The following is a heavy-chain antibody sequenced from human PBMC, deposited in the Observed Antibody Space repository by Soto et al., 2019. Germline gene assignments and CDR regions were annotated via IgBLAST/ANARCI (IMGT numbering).Heavy chain of an antibody. J-gene: IGHJ4*02. V-gene: IGHV1-69*13. Sequence: GASVKVSCKASGYTFTSYGISWVRQAPGQGLEWMGGIIPIFGTANYAQKFQGRVTITADESTSTAYMELSSLRSEDTAVYYCARALGRLHNYFDYWGQGTLVTVSS. D-gene: IGHD5-18*01. CDR3: ARALGRLHNYFDY. CDR2: IIPIFGTA. CDR1: GYTFTSYG.